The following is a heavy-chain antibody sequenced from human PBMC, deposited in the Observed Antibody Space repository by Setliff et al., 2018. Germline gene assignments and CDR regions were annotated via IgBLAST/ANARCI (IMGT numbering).Heavy chain of an antibody. V-gene: IGHV4-59*01. D-gene: IGHD2-15*01. J-gene: IGHJ4*02. CDR1: GDSISGDY. Sequence: SETLSLTCTVSGDSISGDYWSWIRQPPGKGLEWIGFIHYSGSTNYNPSLKSRVTISLDTPKNQFSLRLSSVTAADTAVYYCARTRYGLGGRPYWGQGTLGTVS. CDR2: IHYSGST. CDR3: ARTRYGLGGRPY.